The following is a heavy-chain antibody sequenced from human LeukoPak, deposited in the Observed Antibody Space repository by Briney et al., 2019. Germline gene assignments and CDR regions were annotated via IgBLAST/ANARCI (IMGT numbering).Heavy chain of an antibody. CDR1: GFTFSSYN. CDR3: ARRRGIIDY. D-gene: IGHD3-10*01. J-gene: IGHJ4*02. V-gene: IGHV3-21*01. CDR2: ISDSSRYR. Sequence: GGSLRLSCAASGFTFSSYNMNWVRQAPGKGLEWVSYISDSSRYRYYGDSLEGRFTISRDNAKNSLFLQMNSLRAEDTAVYYCARRRGIIDYWGQGTLVTVSS.